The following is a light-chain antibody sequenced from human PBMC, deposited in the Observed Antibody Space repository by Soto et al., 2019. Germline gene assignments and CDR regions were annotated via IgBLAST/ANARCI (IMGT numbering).Light chain of an antibody. J-gene: IGKJ5*01. CDR1: HNNSSY. CDR2: AAS. Sequence: DIQLTQSPSSLSASVGETVTITCMSSHNNSSYFDWYQQKPGKAPKLLIYAASSLHSGVPARFSGTGSGTDFTLTISSLQPEDFATYYCQQLNSYPPTFGQGTRLEIK. V-gene: IGKV1-9*01. CDR3: QQLNSYPPT.